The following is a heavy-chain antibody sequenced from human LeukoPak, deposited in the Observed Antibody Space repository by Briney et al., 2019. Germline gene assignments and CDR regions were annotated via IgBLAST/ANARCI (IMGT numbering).Heavy chain of an antibody. V-gene: IGHV4-34*01. J-gene: IGHJ3*02. Sequence: PSETLSLTCAVYGGSFSGYYWSWIRQPPGKGLEWLGEINHSGSTNYNPSLKSRVTISLDTSKNQFSLKLSSVTAADTAVYYCARERDGYTHDAFDIWGQGTMVTVSS. CDR2: INHSGST. D-gene: IGHD5-24*01. CDR3: ARERDGYTHDAFDI. CDR1: GGSFSGYY.